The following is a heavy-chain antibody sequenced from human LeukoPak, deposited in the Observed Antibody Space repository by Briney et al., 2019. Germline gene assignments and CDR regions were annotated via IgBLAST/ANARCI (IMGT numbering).Heavy chain of an antibody. V-gene: IGHV1-24*01. D-gene: IGHD2-2*01. Sequence: ASVKVSCKVSGYTLTELSMHWVRQAPGKGLEWMGGFDPEDGETIYAQKFQGRVTMTEDTSTDTAYMELSSLRSEDTAVYYCATDLVGYCSSTSCPWGQGTLVTVSS. CDR1: GYTLTELS. CDR3: ATDLVGYCSSTSCP. CDR2: FDPEDGET. J-gene: IGHJ5*02.